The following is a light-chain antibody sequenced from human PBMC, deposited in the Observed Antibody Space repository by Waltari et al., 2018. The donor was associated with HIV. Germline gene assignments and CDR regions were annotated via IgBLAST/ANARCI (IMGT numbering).Light chain of an antibody. V-gene: IGLV2-14*01. J-gene: IGLJ2*01. CDR3: SSYTSGSVV. Sequence: QSALTQPASVSGSPGQSITISCPATSSDVGAYNYVSWYQHHQGKAPNLMIYKVSNRPSGVSTRFSGSKSGNTASLTISGLQAEDEADYYCSSYTSGSVVFGGGTKLTVL. CDR1: SSDVGAYNY. CDR2: KVS.